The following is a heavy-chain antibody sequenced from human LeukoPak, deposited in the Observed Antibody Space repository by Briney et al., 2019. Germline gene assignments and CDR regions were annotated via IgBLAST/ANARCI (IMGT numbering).Heavy chain of an antibody. J-gene: IGHJ4*02. CDR3: ARGPQEEYYYGSGSYFLDY. V-gene: IGHV1-69*04. CDR2: IIPILGIA. CDR1: RGTFSSYA. Sequence: SVKVSCKASRGTFSSYAISWVRQAPGQGLEWMGRIIPILGIANYAQKFQGRVTITADKSTSTAYMELSSLRSEDTAVYYCARGPQEEYYYGSGSYFLDYWGQGTLVTVSS. D-gene: IGHD3-10*01.